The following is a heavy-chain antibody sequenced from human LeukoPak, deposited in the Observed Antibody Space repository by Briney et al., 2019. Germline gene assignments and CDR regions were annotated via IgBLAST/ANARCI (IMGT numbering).Heavy chain of an antibody. V-gene: IGHV4-59*01. Sequence: SETLSLTCTVSGGSISSYYWSWIRQPPGKGLEWIGYRYYSGSTNYNPSLKSRVTISVDTSKNQFSLKLSSVTAADTAVYYCAREWDYDILTGSGGFDPWGQGTLVTVSS. J-gene: IGHJ5*02. CDR3: AREWDYDILTGSGGFDP. D-gene: IGHD3-9*01. CDR2: RYYSGST. CDR1: GGSISSYY.